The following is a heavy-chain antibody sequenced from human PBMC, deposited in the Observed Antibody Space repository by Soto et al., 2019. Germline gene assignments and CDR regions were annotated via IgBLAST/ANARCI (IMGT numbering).Heavy chain of an antibody. J-gene: IGHJ4*02. Sequence: QVQLQESGPRLVKPSQTLSLTCTVSGGSISSGGYYWSWIRQHPGKGLEWIGYIYYSGSTYYNPSLKSRVTISVDTSKNQFSLKLSSVTAADTAVYYCASNYGSGSYYKAGLDYWGQGTLVTVSS. D-gene: IGHD3-10*01. CDR1: GGSISSGGYY. CDR2: IYYSGST. V-gene: IGHV4-31*03. CDR3: ASNYGSGSYYKAGLDY.